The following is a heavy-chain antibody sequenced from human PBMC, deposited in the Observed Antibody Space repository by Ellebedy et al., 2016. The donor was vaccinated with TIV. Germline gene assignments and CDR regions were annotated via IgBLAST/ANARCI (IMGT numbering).Heavy chain of an antibody. V-gene: IGHV1-8*01. CDR3: ARGSSDDAFEM. J-gene: IGHJ3*02. CDR2: MEPSSGQT. Sequence: ASVKVSCXASGYNFRSHDLKWVRQATGQGLEWMGWMEPSSGQTGYAQKFQGRLTLTRDTSISTAYMELSSLRSDDTAVYFCARGSSDDAFEMWGQGTVVIVSS. CDR1: GYNFRSHD. D-gene: IGHD1-26*01.